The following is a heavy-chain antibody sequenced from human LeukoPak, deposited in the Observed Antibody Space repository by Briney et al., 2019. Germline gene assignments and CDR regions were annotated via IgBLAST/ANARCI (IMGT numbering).Heavy chain of an antibody. CDR1: GYTFTSYY. Sequence: SXXVSCKASGYTFTSYYMHWVRQAPGQGLEWMGIINPSGGSTSYAQKFQGRFTMTRDSSTSTVYMELSSLRSEDTAVYYCASSRDGYNTIENWGQGTLVTVSS. D-gene: IGHD5-24*01. J-gene: IGHJ4*02. V-gene: IGHV1-46*01. CDR2: INPSGGST. CDR3: ASSRDGYNTIEN.